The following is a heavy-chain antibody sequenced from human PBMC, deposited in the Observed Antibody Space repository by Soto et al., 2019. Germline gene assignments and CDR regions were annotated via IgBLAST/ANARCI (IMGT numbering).Heavy chain of an antibody. D-gene: IGHD3-22*01. CDR2: ITAYNGNT. CDR1: GYTFSTYG. Sequence: QVQLVQSGAEVKKPGASVTVSCKASGYTFSTYGISWVRQAPGQGLEWMGWITAYNGNTNYAQNLQGRVARTTDTSTSTAYMELRSLRSDDTAVYYCARATQYYYDSSGYLDYWGQGTLVTVSS. V-gene: IGHV1-18*01. CDR3: ARATQYYYDSSGYLDY. J-gene: IGHJ4*02.